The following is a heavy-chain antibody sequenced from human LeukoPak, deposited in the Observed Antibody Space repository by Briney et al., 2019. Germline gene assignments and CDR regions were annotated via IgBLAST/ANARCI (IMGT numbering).Heavy chain of an antibody. Sequence: GGSLRLSCAASGFTFSNNGMTRVRQAPGKGLEWVSGISGSGDTTYDADSVKGRFTVSRDNSKNTLYLQMNSLRAEDTAVYYCAKTQGYFDYWGQGTLVTVSS. CDR2: ISGSGDTT. CDR3: AKTQGYFDY. V-gene: IGHV3-23*01. CDR1: GFTFSNNG. J-gene: IGHJ4*02.